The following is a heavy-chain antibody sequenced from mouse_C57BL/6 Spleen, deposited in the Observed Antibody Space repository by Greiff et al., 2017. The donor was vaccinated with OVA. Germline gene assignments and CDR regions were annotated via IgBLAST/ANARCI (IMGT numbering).Heavy chain of an antibody. CDR3: ARWGTTVVATDWCAY. Sequence: QVQLQQPGAELVMPGASVKLSCKASGYTFTSYWMHWVKQRPGQGLEWIGEIDPSDSYTNYNQKFKGKSTLTVDKSSSTAYMQLSSLTSEDSAVYYCARWGTTVVATDWCAYWGQGTLVTVSA. CDR2: IDPSDSYT. D-gene: IGHD1-1*01. CDR1: GYTFTSYW. J-gene: IGHJ3*01. V-gene: IGHV1-69*01.